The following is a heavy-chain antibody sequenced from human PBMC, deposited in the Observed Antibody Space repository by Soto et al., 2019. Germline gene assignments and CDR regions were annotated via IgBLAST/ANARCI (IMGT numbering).Heavy chain of an antibody. CDR1: GFTFSSYG. D-gene: IGHD3-3*01. CDR2: ISYDGSNK. J-gene: IGHJ3*02. CDR3: AKALGGHYDFWSGLDAFDI. V-gene: IGHV3-30*18. Sequence: GGSLRLSCAASGFTFSSYGMHWVRQAPGKGLEWVAVISYDGSNKYYADSVKGRFTISRDNSKNTLYLQMNSLRAEDTAVYYCAKALGGHYDFWSGLDAFDIWGQGTMVTVSS.